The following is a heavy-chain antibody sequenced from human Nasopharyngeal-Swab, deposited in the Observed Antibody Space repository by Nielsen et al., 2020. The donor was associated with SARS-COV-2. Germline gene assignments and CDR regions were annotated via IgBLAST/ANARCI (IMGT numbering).Heavy chain of an antibody. Sequence: LGQAPGKGLEWMGWSNPINRGTKYAQKFQGRVTMTSDTSINTAYMKLRRLRSDDTAVYYCARDDYGDYGYFGHWGQGTLVTVSS. J-gene: IGHJ4*02. V-gene: IGHV1-2*02. CDR2: SNPINRGT. D-gene: IGHD4-17*01. CDR3: ARDDYGDYGYFGH.